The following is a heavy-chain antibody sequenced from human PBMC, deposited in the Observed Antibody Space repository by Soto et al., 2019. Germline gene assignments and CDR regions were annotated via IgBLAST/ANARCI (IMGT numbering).Heavy chain of an antibody. V-gene: IGHV4-59*01. J-gene: IGHJ4*02. CDR2: IYYSGST. D-gene: IGHD1-1*01. CDR1: GGSISSYY. CDR3: ARETGEFDY. Sequence: SSETLSLTCTVSGGSISSYYWSWIRQPPGKGLEWIGYIYYSGSTNYNPSLKSRVTIPVDTSKNQFSLKLSSVTAADTAVYYCARETGEFDYWGQGTLVTVSS.